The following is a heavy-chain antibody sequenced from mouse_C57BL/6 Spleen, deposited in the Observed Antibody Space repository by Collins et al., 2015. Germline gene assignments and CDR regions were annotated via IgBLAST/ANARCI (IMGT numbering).Heavy chain of an antibody. Sequence: LQQPGSELVRPGASVKLSCKASGYTFTSYWMHWVKQRPGQGLEWIGNIYPGSGSTNYDEKFKSKATLTVDTSSSTAYMQLSSLTSEGSAVYYCTYGNYDYYAMDYWGQGTSVTVSS. CDR3: TYGNYDYYAMDY. CDR2: IYPGSGST. V-gene: IGHV1S22*01. CDR1: GYTFTSYW. D-gene: IGHD2-1*01. J-gene: IGHJ4*01.